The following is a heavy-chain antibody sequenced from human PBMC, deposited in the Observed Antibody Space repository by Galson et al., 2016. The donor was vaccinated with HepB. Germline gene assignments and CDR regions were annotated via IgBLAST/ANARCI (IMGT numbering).Heavy chain of an antibody. CDR3: AHSTYGSGSYLGGDWVDP. CDR1: GFSLTTDGVG. CDR2: IYWDDDK. Sequence: PALVKPTQTLTLTCTFSGFSLTTDGVGVGWIRQPPGEALEWLALIYWDDDKRYSPSLKRRLTITKDTSKNQVVLTMTNMDPVDTATYYCAHSTYGSGSYLGGDWVDPWGQGTLVTVSS. J-gene: IGHJ5*02. V-gene: IGHV2-5*02. D-gene: IGHD3-10*01.